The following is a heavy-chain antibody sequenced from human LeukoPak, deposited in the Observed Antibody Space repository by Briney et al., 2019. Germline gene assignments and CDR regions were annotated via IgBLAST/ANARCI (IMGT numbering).Heavy chain of an antibody. D-gene: IGHD5-18*01. V-gene: IGHV4-31*03. CDR1: GGSISSGGYY. Sequence: PSQTLSLTCTVSGGSISSGGYYWSWIRQHTGKGLEWIGYIYYSGSTYYNPSLKSRVTISVDTSKNQFSLKLSSVTAADTAVYYCAREPGLWPYYFDYWGQGTLVTVSS. CDR2: IYYSGST. CDR3: AREPGLWPYYFDY. J-gene: IGHJ4*02.